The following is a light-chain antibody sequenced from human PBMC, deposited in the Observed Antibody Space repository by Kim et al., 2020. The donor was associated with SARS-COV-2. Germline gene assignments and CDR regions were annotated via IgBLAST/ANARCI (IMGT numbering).Light chain of an antibody. CDR1: QSVSSS. CDR3: QQRSDGNT. J-gene: IGKJ2*01. V-gene: IGKV3-11*01. Sequence: LSSSPGQRASLSCMASQSVSSSLACYQQNPGQAPRLLIYDASNRATAIPARFSGSGSGTDFTLTISSLEPEDFAVYYCQQRSDGNTFGQGTKLEI. CDR2: DAS.